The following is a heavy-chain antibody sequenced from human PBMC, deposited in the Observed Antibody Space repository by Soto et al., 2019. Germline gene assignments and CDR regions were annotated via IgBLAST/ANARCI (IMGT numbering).Heavy chain of an antibody. J-gene: IGHJ6*03. V-gene: IGHV4-34*01. CDR3: ARGSPYDYGDYYYYMDV. CDR1: GGSFSGYY. CDR2: INHSGST. D-gene: IGHD4-17*01. Sequence: SETLSLTCAVYGGSFSGYYWSWIRQPPGKGLEWIGEINHSGSTNYNPSLKSRVTISVDTSKNQFSLKLSSVTAADTAVYYCARGSPYDYGDYYYYMDVWGKGTTVTVSS.